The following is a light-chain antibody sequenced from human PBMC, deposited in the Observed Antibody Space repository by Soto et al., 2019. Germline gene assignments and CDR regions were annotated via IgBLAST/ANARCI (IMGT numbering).Light chain of an antibody. CDR3: QQYVTSPWT. CDR2: GAS. J-gene: IGKJ1*01. Sequence: EKVMTQSPPTLSVSPGERATLSCRASQSVSSNLAWYQQKPGQAPRLLIYGASSRATGIPDRFSGSGSGTDFTLTISRLEPEDFAVYYCQQYVTSPWTFGQGTKV. CDR1: QSVSSN. V-gene: IGKV3-20*01.